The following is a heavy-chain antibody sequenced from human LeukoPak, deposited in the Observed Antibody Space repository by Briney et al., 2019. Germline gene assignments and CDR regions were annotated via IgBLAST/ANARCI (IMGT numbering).Heavy chain of an antibody. CDR2: ISGRSSTK. CDR3: ARVRLDSGTYSLYY. Sequence: GGSLRLSCAASGFTFSSYSMNWVRQAPGKGLEWVSYISGRSSTKYYADSVKGRFAISRDNAENSLYLQMNSLRVEDTAVYYCARVRLDSGTYSLYYWGQGTLVTVSS. J-gene: IGHJ4*02. V-gene: IGHV3-48*01. D-gene: IGHD3-10*01. CDR1: GFTFSSYS.